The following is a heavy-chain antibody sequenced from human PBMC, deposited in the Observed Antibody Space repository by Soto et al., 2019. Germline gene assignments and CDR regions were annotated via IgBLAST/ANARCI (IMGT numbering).Heavy chain of an antibody. CDR1: GYTFTSYG. D-gene: IGHD6-13*01. CDR2: ISAYNGNT. J-gene: IGHJ6*02. V-gene: IGHV1-18*04. CDR3: ARGAAAGTNYYYYGIDV. Sequence: AAVKVSCKASGYTFTSYGISWVRQAPGQGLERMGWISAYNGNTNYAQKLQGRVTMTTDTSTSTAYMELRSLRSADTAVYYCARGAAAGTNYYYYGIDVWGQGTTVTVSS.